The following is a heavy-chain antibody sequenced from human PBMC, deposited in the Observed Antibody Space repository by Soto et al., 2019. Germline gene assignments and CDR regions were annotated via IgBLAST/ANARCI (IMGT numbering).Heavy chain of an antibody. V-gene: IGHV4-30-2*01. J-gene: IGHJ4*02. Sequence: QLQLQESGSGLVKPSQTLSLTCAVSGGSIRSGGYSWSWIRQPPGKGLEWIGYIYHSGSTYYNPSLRSRVTIPVDRSKNQFSLKLSSVTAADTAVYYCAAGGGLPRYYWGQGTLVTVSS. CDR3: AAGGGLPRYY. CDR1: GGSIRSGGYS. CDR2: IYHSGST. D-gene: IGHD5-12*01.